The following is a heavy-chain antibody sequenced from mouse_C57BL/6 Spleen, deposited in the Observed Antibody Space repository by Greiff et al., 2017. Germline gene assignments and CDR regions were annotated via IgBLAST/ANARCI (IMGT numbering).Heavy chain of an antibody. CDR3: ARETLTVKRSLDY. CDR1: GFTFSSYA. Sequence: EVMLVESGGGLVKPGGSLKLSCAASGFTFSSYAMSWVRQTPEKRLEWVATISDGGSYTYYPDNVKGRFTISRDNAKNTLYLQLSHLTSEETAVYYCARETLTVKRSLDYWGQGTSLTVSS. V-gene: IGHV5-4*01. CDR2: ISDGGSYT. J-gene: IGHJ4*01. D-gene: IGHD6-2*01.